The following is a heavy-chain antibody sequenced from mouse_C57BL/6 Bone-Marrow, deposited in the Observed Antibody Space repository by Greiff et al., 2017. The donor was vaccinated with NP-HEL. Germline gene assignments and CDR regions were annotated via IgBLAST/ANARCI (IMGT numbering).Heavy chain of an antibody. CDR3: ARHAVFYSSSYYFDD. CDR2: ISNGGGST. CDR1: GFTFSDYY. Sequence: DVHLVESGGGLVQPGGSLKLSCAASGFTFSDYYMYWVRQTPGKRLEWVAYISNGGGSTYYTETLKGRFTLSRDTATNNLDLQMIRLKSEDTALYYCARHAVFYSSSYYFDDWGQGTTLTVSS. J-gene: IGHJ2*01. V-gene: IGHV5-12*01. D-gene: IGHD1-1*01.